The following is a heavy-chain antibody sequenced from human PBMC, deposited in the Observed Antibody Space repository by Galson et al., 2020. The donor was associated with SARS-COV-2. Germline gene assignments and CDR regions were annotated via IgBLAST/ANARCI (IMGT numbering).Heavy chain of an antibody. J-gene: IGHJ4*02. Sequence: SETLYLTCTVSGGSISSYYWSWIRQPPGKGLEWIGYIYYSGSTNYNPSLKSRVTISVDTSKNQFSLKLSSVTAADTAVYYCARGAWLRGAFDYWGQGTLVTISS. D-gene: IGHD5-12*01. CDR3: ARGAWLRGAFDY. CDR2: IYYSGST. CDR1: GGSISSYY. V-gene: IGHV4-59*01.